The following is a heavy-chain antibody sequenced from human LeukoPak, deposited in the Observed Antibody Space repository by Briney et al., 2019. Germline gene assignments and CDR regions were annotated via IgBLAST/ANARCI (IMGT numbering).Heavy chain of an antibody. CDR1: GYTFTSYY. CDR3: ARVRFVVIAARPMGPDFDY. V-gene: IGHV1-2*02. D-gene: IGHD6-6*01. CDR2: INPNSGGT. Sequence: GASVKVSCKASGYTFTSYYMHWVRQAPGQGLEWMGWINPNSGGTNYAQKFQGRVTMTRDTSISTAYMELSRLRSDDTAVYYCARVRFVVIAARPMGPDFDYWGQGTLVTVSS. J-gene: IGHJ4*02.